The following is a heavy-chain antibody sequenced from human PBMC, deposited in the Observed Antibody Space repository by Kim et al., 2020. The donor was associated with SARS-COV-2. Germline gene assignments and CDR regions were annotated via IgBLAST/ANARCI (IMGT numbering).Heavy chain of an antibody. J-gene: IGHJ4*02. CDR1: GGSFSGYY. Sequence: SETLSLTCAVYGGSFSGYYWSWIRQPPGKGLEWIGEINHSGSTNYNPSLKSRVTISVDTSKNQFSLKLSSVTAADTAVYYCARGLFVWNYVGIFDYWGQG. D-gene: IGHD1-7*01. V-gene: IGHV4-34*01. CDR2: INHSGST. CDR3: ARGLFVWNYVGIFDY.